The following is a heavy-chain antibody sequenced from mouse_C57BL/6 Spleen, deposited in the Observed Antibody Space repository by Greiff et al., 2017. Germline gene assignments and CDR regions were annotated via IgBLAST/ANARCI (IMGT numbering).Heavy chain of an antibody. Sequence: QVQLQQSGPELVKPGASVKISCKASGYAFSSSWMNWVKQRPGKGLEWIGRIYPGDGDTNYNGKFKGKATLTADKSSSTAYMQLSSLTSEDSAVYFCAREEVYYGYDGGNYFGYWGQGTTLTVSS. V-gene: IGHV1-82*01. CDR2: IYPGDGDT. D-gene: IGHD2-2*01. CDR1: GYAFSSSW. J-gene: IGHJ2*01. CDR3: AREEVYYGYDGGNYFGY.